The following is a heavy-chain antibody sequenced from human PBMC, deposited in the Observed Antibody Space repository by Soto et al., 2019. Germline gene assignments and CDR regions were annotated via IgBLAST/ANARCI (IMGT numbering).Heavy chain of an antibody. CDR2: IHYSGTT. D-gene: IGHD3-10*01. Sequence: QLQLQESGPGLVKPSETLSLTCTVSGGSISSSDYYWGWIRQPPGKGLEWIGSIHYSGTTYYNPSLKSRVTISVDTSKNQSSLKLTSVTAADTAVYYCARRGSASYWIDYWGQGTLVTVSS. CDR3: ARRGSASYWIDY. J-gene: IGHJ4*02. CDR1: GGSISSSDYY. V-gene: IGHV4-39*01.